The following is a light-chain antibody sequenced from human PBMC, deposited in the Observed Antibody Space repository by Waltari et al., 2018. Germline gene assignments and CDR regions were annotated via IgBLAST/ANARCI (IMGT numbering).Light chain of an antibody. J-gene: IGKJ1*01. CDR3: QQYNNWPPWT. CDR2: GAS. V-gene: IGKV3-15*01. Sequence: EIVMTQSPATLSVSPGERATLSCRASQSVSRHLAWYQQNPGQAPGHLIYGASTRATGIPARVSGSGSGTEFTLTISSLQSEDFAVYYCQQYNNWPPWTFGQGTKVEIK. CDR1: QSVSRH.